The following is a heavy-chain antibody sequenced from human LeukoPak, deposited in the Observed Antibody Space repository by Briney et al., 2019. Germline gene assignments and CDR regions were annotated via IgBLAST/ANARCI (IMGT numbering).Heavy chain of an antibody. Sequence: GGSLRLSCAASGFSFSDHYMTWVRQAPGKGLEWLSYISRSGSDIDYAGSVKGRFTISRDNAKNSLYLQMNSLRAEDTAVYYCARGAGRSGSDYWGQGTLVTVSS. CDR3: ARGAGRSGSDY. D-gene: IGHD6-19*01. V-gene: IGHV3-11*01. CDR2: ISRSGSDI. CDR1: GFSFSDHY. J-gene: IGHJ4*02.